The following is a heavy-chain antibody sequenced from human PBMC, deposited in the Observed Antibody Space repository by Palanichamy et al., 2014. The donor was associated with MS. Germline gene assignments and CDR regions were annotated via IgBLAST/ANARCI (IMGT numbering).Heavy chain of an antibody. CDR2: ISYDGINK. J-gene: IGHJ4*02. CDR3: TKAVGYDTSGASDY. D-gene: IGHD3-22*01. CDR1: GFTFNSYG. Sequence: QMQLVESGGGVVQPGRSLRLSCAASGFTFNSYGMHWVRQAPGKGLEWVAVISYDGINKYYADSVKGRFTISRDNSKKTLYLQVDSLRDVDTALYYCTKAVGYDTSGASDYWGQGTLVTVSS. V-gene: IGHV3-30*18.